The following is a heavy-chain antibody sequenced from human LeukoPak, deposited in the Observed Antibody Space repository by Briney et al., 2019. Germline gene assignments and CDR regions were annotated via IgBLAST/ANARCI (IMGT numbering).Heavy chain of an antibody. CDR2: MNPNSGNT. CDR1: GYTFTTYD. J-gene: IGHJ4*02. V-gene: IGHV1-8*01. CDR3: ARGNRYSYGSGSSCFDY. Sequence: ASVKVSCKASGYTFTTYDINWVRQATGQGPEWMGWMNPNSGNTGYAQKFQGRVTMTRNTSISTAYMELSSLRFEDTAVYYCARGNRYSYGSGSSCFDYWGLGTLVTVSS. D-gene: IGHD3-10*01.